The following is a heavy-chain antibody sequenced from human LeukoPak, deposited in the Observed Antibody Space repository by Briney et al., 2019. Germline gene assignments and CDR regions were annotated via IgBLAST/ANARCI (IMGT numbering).Heavy chain of an antibody. CDR3: TAWTDLYDY. Sequence: GGSLRLSCAASGFTFSSYSMNWVRQAPGKGLEWVGRIRSGTDGGTADYAAPVKGRFIISRDDSRDTLYLQMNSLRIEDTAVYYCTAWTDLYDYWGQGTLVTVSS. J-gene: IGHJ4*02. CDR1: GFTFSSYS. CDR2: IRSGTDGGTA. V-gene: IGHV3-15*01. D-gene: IGHD3/OR15-3a*01.